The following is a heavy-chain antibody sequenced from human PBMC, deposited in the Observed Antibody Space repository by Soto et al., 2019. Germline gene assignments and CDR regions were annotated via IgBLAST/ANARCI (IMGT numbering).Heavy chain of an antibody. CDR3: SSHDYCRGGSCYSRDFQH. D-gene: IGHD2-15*01. CDR2: IYYSVST. CDR1: GGSISSSSYD. Sequence: QLQLQESGPGLVKPSETLSLTCTVSGGSISSSSYDWGWIRQPPGKGLEWIGSIYYSVSTYYNPSLKSRVTRSVDTSKNPFYLLLISVTAANTAVYYCSSHDYCRGGSCYSRDFQHWGQGTLVTVSS. V-gene: IGHV4-39*01. J-gene: IGHJ1*01.